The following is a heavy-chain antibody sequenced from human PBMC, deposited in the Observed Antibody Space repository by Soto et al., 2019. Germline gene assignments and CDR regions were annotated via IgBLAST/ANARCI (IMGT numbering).Heavy chain of an antibody. J-gene: IGHJ4*02. CDR2: IYYSGST. CDR3: ARSIFGVVIRIE. Sequence: SETLSLTCTVSGGSISSGDYYWCWIRQPPGKGLEWSGYIYYSGSTYYNPSLKSRVTISVDTSKNQFSLKLSSVTAADTAEYYCARSIFGVVIRIERGQGTLVTVSS. CDR1: GGSISSGDYY. V-gene: IGHV4-30-4*01. D-gene: IGHD3-3*01.